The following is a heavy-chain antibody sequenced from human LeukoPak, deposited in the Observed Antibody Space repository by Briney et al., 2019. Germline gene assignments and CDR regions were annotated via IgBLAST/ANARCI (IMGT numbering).Heavy chain of an antibody. Sequence: GGSLRLSCAASGFTFSDAWMSWVRQAPGKGPEWLGRVKSKTDGGTTDHAAPVKGRFTVSRDDSKSTLYLEMNSLKTDDTAFYYCTLGGHYFGSWGQGTLVTVSS. CDR3: TLGGHYFGS. V-gene: IGHV3-15*01. CDR1: GFTFSDAW. CDR2: VKSKTDGGTT. J-gene: IGHJ4*02. D-gene: IGHD3-10*01.